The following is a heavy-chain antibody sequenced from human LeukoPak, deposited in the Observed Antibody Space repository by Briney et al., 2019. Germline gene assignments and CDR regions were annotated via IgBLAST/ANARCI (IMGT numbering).Heavy chain of an antibody. V-gene: IGHV4-34*01. CDR3: ARDENGYVWGSFRA. CDR1: GGSFSGYY. D-gene: IGHD3-16*02. Sequence: SETLSLTCAVYGGSFSGYYWSWIRQPPGKGLEWIGEINHSGSTNYNPSLKSRVTISVDTSKNQFSLKLRSVTAADTAVYYCARDENGYVWGSFRAWGQGTLVTVSS. CDR2: INHSGST. J-gene: IGHJ5*02.